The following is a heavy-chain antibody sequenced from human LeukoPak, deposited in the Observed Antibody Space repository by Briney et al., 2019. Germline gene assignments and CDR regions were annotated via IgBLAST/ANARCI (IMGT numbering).Heavy chain of an antibody. D-gene: IGHD4-11*01. CDR2: INPNSGGT. CDR1: GYTFTGYH. V-gene: IGHV1-2*04. Sequence: ASVKVSCKASGYTFTGYHMHWVRQAPGQGLEWMGWINPNSGGTNYAQKFQGWVTMTRDTSISTAYMELSSLRSEDTAVYYCARGVRDYSNFYYYYYMDVWGEGTTVTVSS. J-gene: IGHJ6*03. CDR3: ARGVRDYSNFYYYYYMDV.